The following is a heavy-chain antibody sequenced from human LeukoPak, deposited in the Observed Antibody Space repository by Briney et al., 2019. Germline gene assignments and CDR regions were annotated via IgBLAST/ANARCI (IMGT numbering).Heavy chain of an antibody. Sequence: GASVKVSCKASGYTFTGYYMHWVRQAPGQGLEWMGGFDPEDGETIYAQKFQGRVTMTEDTSTDTAYMELSSLRSEDTAVYYCATVKVASSYYFDYWGQGTLVTVSS. V-gene: IGHV1-24*01. D-gene: IGHD6-6*01. J-gene: IGHJ4*02. CDR2: FDPEDGET. CDR1: GYTFTGYY. CDR3: ATVKVASSYYFDY.